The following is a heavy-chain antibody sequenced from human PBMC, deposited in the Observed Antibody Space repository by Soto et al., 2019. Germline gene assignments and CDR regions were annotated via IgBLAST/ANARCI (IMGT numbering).Heavy chain of an antibody. J-gene: IGHJ6*02. Sequence: SVKVSCKASGGTFIRHTLSWVRQAPGQGLEWMGGILPIFGAVNYAQKFRDRVTITADKSTSIAYMELSGLRSEDTAIYYCARVGGNCRSSSCGMDVWGQGTTVTVSS. CDR2: ILPIFGAV. CDR1: GGTFIRHT. CDR3: ARVGGNCRSSSCGMDV. V-gene: IGHV1-69*06. D-gene: IGHD2-2*01.